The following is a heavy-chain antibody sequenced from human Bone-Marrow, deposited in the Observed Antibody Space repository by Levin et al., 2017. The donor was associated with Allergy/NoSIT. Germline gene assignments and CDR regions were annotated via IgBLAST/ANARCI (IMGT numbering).Heavy chain of an antibody. CDR2: VYYGGTT. J-gene: IGHJ5*02. CDR1: GGSVSSSSYY. V-gene: IGHV4-39*01. CDR3: ARTGGIASGNWFDP. D-gene: IGHD3-16*01. Sequence: SETLSLICTVSGGSVSSSSYYWGWIRQPPLKGLEWIGTVYYGGTTFYNPSLKSRITISVDTSKSQFSLRLNSVTAADTAFYYCARTGGIASGNWFDPWGQGTLVTVSS.